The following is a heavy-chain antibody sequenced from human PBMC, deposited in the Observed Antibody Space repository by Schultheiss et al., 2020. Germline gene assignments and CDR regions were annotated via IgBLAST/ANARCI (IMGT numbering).Heavy chain of an antibody. D-gene: IGHD2-21*01. V-gene: IGHV3-33*08. CDR1: GFTFSDYY. CDR2: IWYDGSNE. Sequence: GGSLRLSCAASGFTFSDYYMSWIRQAPGKGLEWVAVIWYDGSNEHYADSVKGRFTISRDNAKNSLYLQMNSLRAEDTAVYYCARRHSAMFMFDPWGQGTLVTVSS. CDR3: ARRHSAMFMFDP. J-gene: IGHJ5*02.